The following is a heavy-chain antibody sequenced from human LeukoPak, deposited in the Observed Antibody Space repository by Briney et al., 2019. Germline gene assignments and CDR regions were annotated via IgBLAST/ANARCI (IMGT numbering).Heavy chain of an antibody. J-gene: IGHJ3*02. CDR2: ISGSGGST. CDR1: GFTFSSYA. D-gene: IGHD1-26*01. V-gene: IGHV3-23*01. CDR3: AKVGRSYVHAFDI. Sequence: GGSLTLSCAASGFTFSSYAMSWVRQAPGKGLEWVSAISGSGGSTYYADSVKGRFTISRDNSKNTLYLQMNSLRAEDTAVYYCAKVGRSYVHAFDIWGQGTMVTVSS.